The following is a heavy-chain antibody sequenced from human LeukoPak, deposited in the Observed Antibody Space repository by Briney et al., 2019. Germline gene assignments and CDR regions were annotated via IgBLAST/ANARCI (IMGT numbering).Heavy chain of an antibody. Sequence: GGSLRLSCAASGFTFSSYAMHWVRQAPGKGLEWVAVISYDGSNKYYADSVKGRFTISRDNSKSTLYLQMNSLRAEDTAVYYCARAASRYVVYYMDVWGKGTTVTVSS. CDR3: ARAASRYVVYYMDV. CDR2: ISYDGSNK. CDR1: GFTFSSYA. V-gene: IGHV3-30-3*01. D-gene: IGHD2-2*01. J-gene: IGHJ6*03.